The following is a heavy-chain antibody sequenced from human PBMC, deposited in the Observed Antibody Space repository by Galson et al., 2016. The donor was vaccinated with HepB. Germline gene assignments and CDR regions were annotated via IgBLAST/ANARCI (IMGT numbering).Heavy chain of an antibody. CDR1: GFSFSNYA. Sequence: SLRLSCAASGFSFSNYAMSWVRQAPGKGLEWVSGISDVGGNTYFADSVKGRFTISRDNSKNTLYLQMNSLRAEDTAVYYCAKEGRDILTGYYNGDAFDIWGQGTMVTVSS. V-gene: IGHV3-23*01. CDR2: ISDVGGNT. J-gene: IGHJ3*02. CDR3: AKEGRDILTGYYNGDAFDI. D-gene: IGHD3-9*01.